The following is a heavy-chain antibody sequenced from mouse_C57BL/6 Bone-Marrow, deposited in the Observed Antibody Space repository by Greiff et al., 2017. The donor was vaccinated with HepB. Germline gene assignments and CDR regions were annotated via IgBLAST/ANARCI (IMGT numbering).Heavy chain of an antibody. D-gene: IGHD2-2*01. CDR1: GFSLTSYG. CDR2: IWRGGST. CDR3: ASFMVTTPYCYAMDY. V-gene: IGHV2-5*01. J-gene: IGHJ4*01. Sequence: VQLQESGPGLVQPSQSLSITCTVSGFSLTSYGVHWVRQSPGKGLEWLGVIWRGGSTDYNAAFMSRLSITKDNSKSQVFFKMNSLQADDTAIYYCASFMVTTPYCYAMDYWGQGTSVTVSS.